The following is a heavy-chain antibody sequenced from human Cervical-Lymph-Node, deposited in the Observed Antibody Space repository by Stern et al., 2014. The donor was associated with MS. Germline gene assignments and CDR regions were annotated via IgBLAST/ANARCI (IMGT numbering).Heavy chain of an antibody. J-gene: IGHJ4*02. V-gene: IGHV4-59*08. D-gene: IGHD6-19*01. CDR2: INYSGST. CDR1: GDSISSNY. Sequence: QLQLQESGPGLVKPSETLSLTCTVSGDSISSNYWTWIRQPPGKGLDWIGYINYSGSTNYNPSLKSRVTISVDMSKTQFSLRLSSVTAADTAIYYCARLRSGWYDIDYWGQGTLVTVSS. CDR3: ARLRSGWYDIDY.